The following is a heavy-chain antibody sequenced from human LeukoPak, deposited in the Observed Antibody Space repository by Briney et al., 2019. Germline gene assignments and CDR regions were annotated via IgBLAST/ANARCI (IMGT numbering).Heavy chain of an antibody. CDR1: GGSISSSNW. J-gene: IGHJ4*02. CDR2: IYHSGST. D-gene: IGHD3-16*01. V-gene: IGHV4-4*02. Sequence: PSETLSLTCAVSGGSISSSNWWSWVRQPPGKGLEWIGEIYHSGSTNYNPSLKSRVTISVDKSKSQFSLKLSSVTAADTAVYYCVRVADTLMIYYFDYWGQGTLVTVSA. CDR3: VRVADTLMIYYFDY.